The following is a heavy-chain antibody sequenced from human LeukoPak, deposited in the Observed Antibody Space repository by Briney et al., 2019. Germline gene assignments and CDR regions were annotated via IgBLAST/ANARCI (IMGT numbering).Heavy chain of an antibody. D-gene: IGHD3-10*01. CDR3: ARAHYYGSGSYNWFDP. CDR1: GGTFSSYG. Sequence: SVKVSCKASGGTFSSYGISWVRQAPGQGLEWMGGIIPIFGTANNAQKFQDRVTITADESTSTAYMELSSLRSEDTAVYYCARAHYYGSGSYNWFDPWGQGTLVTVSS. J-gene: IGHJ5*02. CDR2: IIPIFGTA. V-gene: IGHV1-69*13.